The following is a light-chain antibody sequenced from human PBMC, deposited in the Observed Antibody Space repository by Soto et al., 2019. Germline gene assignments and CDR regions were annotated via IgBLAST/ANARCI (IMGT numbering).Light chain of an antibody. Sequence: QSVLTQPPSASGTPGQRVTISCSGSSSNIGSNTVNWYQQLPGTAPKLLIYNNNQRPSGVPDRFSGSKSGTSASLAISGLQSEDDADYFCAARDDSLNSLVFGTGTKLTVL. V-gene: IGLV1-44*01. J-gene: IGLJ1*01. CDR1: SSNIGSNT. CDR2: NNN. CDR3: AARDDSLNSLV.